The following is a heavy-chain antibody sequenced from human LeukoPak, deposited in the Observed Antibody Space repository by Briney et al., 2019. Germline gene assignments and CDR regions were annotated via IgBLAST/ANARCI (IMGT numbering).Heavy chain of an antibody. CDR2: IHSGGNT. V-gene: IGHV3-53*01. CDR1: GFTVSSNY. CDR3: AGSTCGGDCYPLL. J-gene: IGHJ4*02. Sequence: GGSLRLSCAASGFTVSSNYMNWVRQAPGKGLEWVSAIHSGGNTYYADSMKGRFTISRDNSKNTLYLQMNNLRAEDTAVYYCAGSTCGGDCYPLLWGQGTLVTVSS. D-gene: IGHD2-21*02.